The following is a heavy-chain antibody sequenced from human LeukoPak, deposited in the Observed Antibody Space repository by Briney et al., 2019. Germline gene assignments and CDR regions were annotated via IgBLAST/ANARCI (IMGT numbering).Heavy chain of an antibody. J-gene: IGHJ4*02. V-gene: IGHV1-18*01. D-gene: IGHD6-13*01. CDR1: GYTFTSYG. CDR3: ARDEDIAAAGVFDY. CDR2: ISAYNGNT. Sequence: ASVKVSCKASGYTFTSYGISWVRQAPGQGLEWMGWISAYNGNTNYAQKLQGRVTMTTDTSTSTAYMELRSLRSDDTAVYYCARDEDIAAAGVFDYWGQGTLVTVSS.